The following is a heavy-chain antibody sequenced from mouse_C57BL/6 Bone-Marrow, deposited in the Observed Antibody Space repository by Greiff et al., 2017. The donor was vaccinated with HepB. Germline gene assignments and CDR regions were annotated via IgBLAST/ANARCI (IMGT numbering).Heavy chain of an antibody. CDR3: ARDDYYGSSSHWYFDV. D-gene: IGHD1-1*01. CDR2: ISYDGSN. J-gene: IGHJ1*03. CDR1: GYSITSGYY. Sequence: EVKLMESGPGLVKPSQSLSLTCSVTGYSITSGYYWNWIRQFPGNKLEWMGYISYDGSNNYNPSLKNRISITRDTSKNQFFLKLNSVTTEDTATYYCARDDYYGSSSHWYFDVWGTGTTVTVSS. V-gene: IGHV3-6*01.